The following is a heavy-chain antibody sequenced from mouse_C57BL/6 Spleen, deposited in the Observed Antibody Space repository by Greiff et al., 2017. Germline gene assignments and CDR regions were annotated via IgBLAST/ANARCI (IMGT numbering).Heavy chain of an antibody. CDR2: IHPNSGST. D-gene: IGHD1-1*01. V-gene: IGHV1-64*01. CDR1: GYTFTSYW. J-gene: IGHJ2*01. CDR3: AREGTVFSFDY. Sequence: QVQLQQPGAELVKPGASVKLSCKASGYTFTSYWMHWVKQRPGQGLEWIGMIHPNSGSTNYNEKFKSKATLTVVKSSSTAYMQLSSLTSEDSAVYYCAREGTVFSFDYWGQGTTLTVSS.